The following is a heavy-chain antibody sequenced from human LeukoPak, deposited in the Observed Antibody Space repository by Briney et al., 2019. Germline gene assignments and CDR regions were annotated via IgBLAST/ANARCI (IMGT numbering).Heavy chain of an antibody. Sequence: GASVKVSCKASGYTFTSYAMNWVRQAPGQGLEWMGWINTNTGNPTYAQGFTGRFVFSLDTSVSTAYLQISSLKAEDTAVYYCARARRGGYTHWEKKYYMDVWGKGTTVTVSS. CDR3: ARARRGGYTHWEKKYYMDV. D-gene: IGHD5-18*01. CDR2: INTNTGNP. V-gene: IGHV7-4-1*02. J-gene: IGHJ6*03. CDR1: GYTFTSYA.